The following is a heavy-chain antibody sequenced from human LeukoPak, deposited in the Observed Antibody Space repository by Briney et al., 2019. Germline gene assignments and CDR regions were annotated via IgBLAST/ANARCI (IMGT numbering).Heavy chain of an antibody. Sequence: GGSLRLSCAASGFTFSSYWMHWVRQAPGKGLVWVSRINSDGSSTSYADSVKGRFTISRDNAKNTLYLQMNSLRAEDTAVYYCARCPVPAATYYYYYYMDVWGKGTTVTVSS. CDR3: ARCPVPAATYYYYYYMDV. CDR2: INSDGSST. D-gene: IGHD2-2*01. V-gene: IGHV3-74*01. J-gene: IGHJ6*03. CDR1: GFTFSSYW.